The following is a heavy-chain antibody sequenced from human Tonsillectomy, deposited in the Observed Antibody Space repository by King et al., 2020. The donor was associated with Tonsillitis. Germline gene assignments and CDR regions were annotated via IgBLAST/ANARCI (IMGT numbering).Heavy chain of an antibody. CDR3: ARKVGIAVGY. J-gene: IGHJ4*02. D-gene: IGHD6-19*01. CDR1: GGSFSGYY. V-gene: IGHV4-34*01. Sequence: QVQLQQWGAGLLKPSETLSLTCAVYGGSFSGYYWSWIRQPPGKGLEWNGEINHSGSTNYNPSLKSRVTISVDTSKNQFSLKLSSVTAADTAVYYCARKVGIAVGYWGQGTLVTVSS. CDR2: INHSGST.